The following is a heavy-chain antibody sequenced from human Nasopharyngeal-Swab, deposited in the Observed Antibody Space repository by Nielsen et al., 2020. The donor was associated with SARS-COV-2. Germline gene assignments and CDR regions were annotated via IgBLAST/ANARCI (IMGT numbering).Heavy chain of an antibody. Sequence: VRQMPGKGLEWIGSIYYSGSTYYNPSLKSRVTISVDTSKNKFSLKLSSVTAADTAVYYCARIGPPYSNYAVDPWGQGTLVTVSS. J-gene: IGHJ5*02. CDR2: IYYSGST. D-gene: IGHD4-11*01. CDR3: ARIGPPYSNYAVDP. V-gene: IGHV4-39*07.